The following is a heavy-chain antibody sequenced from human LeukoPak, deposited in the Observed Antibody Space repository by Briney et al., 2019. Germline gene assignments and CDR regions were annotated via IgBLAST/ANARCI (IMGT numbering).Heavy chain of an antibody. CDR2: ISSSSSYI. CDR1: GFTFSSYS. CDR3: ARVRLTYYYDSSGYPDAFDI. D-gene: IGHD3-22*01. J-gene: IGHJ3*02. V-gene: IGHV3-21*01. Sequence: GGSLRLSCAASGFTFSSYSMNWVRQAPGKGLEWVSSISSSSSYIYYADSVKGRFTISRDNSKNTLYLQMNSLRAEDTAVYYCARVRLTYYYDSSGYPDAFDIWGQGTMVTVSS.